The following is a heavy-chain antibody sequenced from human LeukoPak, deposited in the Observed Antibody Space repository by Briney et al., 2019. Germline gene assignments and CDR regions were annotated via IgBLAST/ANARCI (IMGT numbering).Heavy chain of an antibody. CDR2: IYHSGST. V-gene: IGHV4-38-2*02. CDR1: GYSISSGYY. J-gene: IGHJ6*03. D-gene: IGHD7-27*01. CDR3: AMGMSYYYYMDV. Sequence: PSETLSLTCTVSGYSISSGYYWGWIRQPPGKGLEWIGSIYHSGSTYYNPSLKSRVTISVDTSKNQFSLKLSSVTAADTAVYYCAMGMSYYYYMDVWGKGTTVTVSS.